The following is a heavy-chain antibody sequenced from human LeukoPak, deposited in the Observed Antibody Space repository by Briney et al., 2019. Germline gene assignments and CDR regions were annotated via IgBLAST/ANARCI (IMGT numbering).Heavy chain of an antibody. V-gene: IGHV4-39*01. CDR2: LYYSGTT. Sequence: SETLSLTCTVSGGSIRNGSYSWGWIRQPPGKVLEWLGSLYYSGTTYYNPSLKSRVTISVDTSKNQFSLRLSSVTAADTAVYCCARRDGSGSSYYFDYWGRGTLVSVSS. D-gene: IGHD3-10*01. CDR3: ARRDGSGSSYYFDY. CDR1: GGSIRNGSYS. J-gene: IGHJ4*02.